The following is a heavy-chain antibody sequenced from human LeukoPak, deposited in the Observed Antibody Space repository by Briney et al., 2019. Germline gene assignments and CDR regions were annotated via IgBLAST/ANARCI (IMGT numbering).Heavy chain of an antibody. D-gene: IGHD6-19*01. J-gene: IGHJ5*02. V-gene: IGHV1-8*01. Sequence: ASVKVSCKASGYTFTSYDINWVRQATGQGPEWMGWMNPNSGNTGYAQKFQGRVTMTRNTSISTAYMELSSLRSKDTAVYYCARGPPYSSGWYDNWFDPWGQGTLVTVSS. CDR3: ARGPPYSSGWYDNWFDP. CDR1: GYTFTSYD. CDR2: MNPNSGNT.